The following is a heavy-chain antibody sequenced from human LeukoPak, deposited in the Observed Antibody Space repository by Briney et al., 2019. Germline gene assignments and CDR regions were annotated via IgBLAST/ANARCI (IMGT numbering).Heavy chain of an antibody. V-gene: IGHV4-30-4*08. CDR1: GGSISSGDYY. Sequence: PSETLSLTCTVSGGSISSGDYYWSWIRQPPGKGLEWIGYIYYSGSTYYNPSLKSRVTISVDTSKNQFSLKLSSVTAADTAVYYCARDYVLAAAGDNWFDPWGQGTLVTVSS. J-gene: IGHJ5*02. D-gene: IGHD6-13*01. CDR2: IYYSGST. CDR3: ARDYVLAAAGDNWFDP.